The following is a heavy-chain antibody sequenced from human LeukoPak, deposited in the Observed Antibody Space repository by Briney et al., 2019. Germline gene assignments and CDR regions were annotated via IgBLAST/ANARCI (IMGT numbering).Heavy chain of an antibody. CDR3: ARDNYDFWSGWIDAFDI. CDR1: GYTFTNYG. CDR2: ISAYNGNT. J-gene: IGHJ3*02. Sequence: VASVKVSCKTSGYTFTNYGISWVRQAPGQGLEWMGWISAYNGNTNYAQKLQGRVTMTTDTSTSTAYMELRSLRSDDTAVYYCARDNYDFWSGWIDAFDIWGQGTMVTVSS. V-gene: IGHV1-18*01. D-gene: IGHD3-3*01.